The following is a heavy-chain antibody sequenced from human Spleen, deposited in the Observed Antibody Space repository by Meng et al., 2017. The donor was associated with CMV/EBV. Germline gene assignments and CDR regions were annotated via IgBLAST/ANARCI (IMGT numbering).Heavy chain of an antibody. J-gene: IGHJ2*01. D-gene: IGHD6-6*01. V-gene: IGHV3-33*06. CDR3: AKDPDSSSSGGGGWYFDL. Sequence: GESLKISCAASGFTFSSYGMHWVRQAPGKGLEWVAVIWYDGSNKYYADSVKGRFTISRDNPKNTLYLQMNSLRAEDTAVYYCAKDPDSSSSGGGGWYFDLWGRGTLVTVSS. CDR1: GFTFSSYG. CDR2: IWYDGSNK.